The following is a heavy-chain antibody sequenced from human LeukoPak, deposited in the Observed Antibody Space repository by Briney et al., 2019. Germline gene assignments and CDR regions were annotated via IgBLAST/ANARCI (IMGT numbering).Heavy chain of an antibody. CDR1: GFTFSSYA. CDR3: ARGASYFREVDY. Sequence: GRSLRLSCAASGFTFSSYAMHWVRQAPGKGLEWVAVISYDGSNKYYADSVKGRFTISRDNSKNTLYLQMNSLRAEDTAVYYCARGASYFREVDYWGQGTLVTVSS. CDR2: ISYDGSNK. D-gene: IGHD3-9*01. V-gene: IGHV3-30*04. J-gene: IGHJ4*02.